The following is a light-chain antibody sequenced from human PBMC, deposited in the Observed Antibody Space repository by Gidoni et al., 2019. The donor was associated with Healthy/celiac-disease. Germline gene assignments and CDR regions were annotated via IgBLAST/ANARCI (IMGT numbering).Light chain of an antibody. Sequence: EIVMTQSPATLSVSPRERAALSCRVRKSVSSNLAWYHQKPGQAPRLLIYGASTRATGIPARFSGSGSGTEFTLTISSLQSEDFAVYYCQQYNNWPPAFGQGTKVEIK. CDR1: KSVSSN. V-gene: IGKV3-15*01. CDR3: QQYNNWPPA. CDR2: GAS. J-gene: IGKJ1*01.